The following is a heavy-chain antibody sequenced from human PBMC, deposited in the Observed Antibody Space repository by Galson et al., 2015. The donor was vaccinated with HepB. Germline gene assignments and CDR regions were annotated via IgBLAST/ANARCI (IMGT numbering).Heavy chain of an antibody. V-gene: IGHV3-15*01. CDR2: IKTKANGGTT. Sequence: SLRLSCAASGISFSNTWMSWVRQAPGKGLEWVGRIKTKANGGTTDYAAPVKGRFTISRDDSKNTLYLQMNSLKTDDTAVYYCTMNWNYNYWGQGTLVTVSS. CDR3: TMNWNYNY. CDR1: GISFSNTW. D-gene: IGHD1-7*01. J-gene: IGHJ4*02.